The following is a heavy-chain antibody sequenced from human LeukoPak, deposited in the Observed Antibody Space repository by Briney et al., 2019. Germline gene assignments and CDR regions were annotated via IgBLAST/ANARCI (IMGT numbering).Heavy chain of an antibody. J-gene: IGHJ6*03. D-gene: IGHD3-16*01. CDR1: GFTFSTFA. V-gene: IGHV3-30*04. Sequence: GRSLRLSCAASGFTFSTFAMHWVRQAPGRGLEWVAVISYDGSNKYYGDSVKGRFTISRDNAKNTVYLLMNSLRAEDTALYYCARDETRPYNYYMDVWGKGTTVTVSS. CDR2: ISYDGSNK. CDR3: ARDETRPYNYYMDV.